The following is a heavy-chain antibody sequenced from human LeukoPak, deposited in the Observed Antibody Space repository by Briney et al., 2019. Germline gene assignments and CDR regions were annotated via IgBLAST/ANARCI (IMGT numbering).Heavy chain of an antibody. CDR3: AKGGLGIAAAGAMVFQH. Sequence: PGGSLRLSCAASGFTFSSYAMHWVRQAPGKGLEWVAVISYDGSNKYYADSVKGRFTISRDNSKNTLYLQMNSLRAEDTAVYYCAKGGLGIAAAGAMVFQHWGQGTLVTVSS. CDR2: ISYDGSNK. V-gene: IGHV3-30*04. D-gene: IGHD6-13*01. J-gene: IGHJ1*01. CDR1: GFTFSSYA.